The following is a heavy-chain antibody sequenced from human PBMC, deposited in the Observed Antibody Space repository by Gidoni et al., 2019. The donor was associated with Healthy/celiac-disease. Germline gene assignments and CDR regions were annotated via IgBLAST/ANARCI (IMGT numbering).Heavy chain of an antibody. CDR1: GGSISSYY. D-gene: IGHD3-10*01. J-gene: IGHJ6*02. Sequence: QVQLQESGPGLVTPSETLSLTCTVSGGSISSYYWSWIRQPPGKGLEWIGYIYYSGSTNYNPSLKSRVTISVDTSKNQFSLKLSSVTAADTAVYYCARSSRGSDYFYYYGMDVWGQGTTVTVSS. CDR2: IYYSGST. CDR3: ARSSRGSDYFYYYGMDV. V-gene: IGHV4-59*01.